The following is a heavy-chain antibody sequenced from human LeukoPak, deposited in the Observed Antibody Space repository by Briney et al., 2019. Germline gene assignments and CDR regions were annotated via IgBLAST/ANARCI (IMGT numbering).Heavy chain of an antibody. CDR2: IYYTGGT. CDR1: GGSISNHF. Sequence: PSETLSPTCTVSGGSISNHFWSWIRQPPGKGLEWIGYIYYTGGTNYNPSLKSRVTISVDTSTNQFSLKLSSVTAADTAVYYCARGVGRPFDYWGQGALVTVSS. V-gene: IGHV4-59*11. J-gene: IGHJ4*02. CDR3: ARGVGRPFDY. D-gene: IGHD1-26*01.